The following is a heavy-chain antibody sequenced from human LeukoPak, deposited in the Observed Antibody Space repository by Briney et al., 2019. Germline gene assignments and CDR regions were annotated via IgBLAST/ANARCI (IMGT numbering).Heavy chain of an antibody. J-gene: IGHJ4*02. CDR3: AMTLVISYCGGDCSRLFDY. CDR1: GFTFDDYT. Sequence: GGSLRLSCAASGFTFDDYTMHWVRQAPGKGLEWVSLISWDGGSTYYADSVKGRFTISRDNAKNSLYLQMNSLRAEDTAVYYCAMTLVISYCGGDCSRLFDYWGQGTLVTVSS. D-gene: IGHD2-21*02. CDR2: ISWDGGST. V-gene: IGHV3-43*01.